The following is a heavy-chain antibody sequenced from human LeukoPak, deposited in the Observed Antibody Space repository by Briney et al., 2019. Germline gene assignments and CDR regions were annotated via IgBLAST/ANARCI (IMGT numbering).Heavy chain of an antibody. D-gene: IGHD1-26*01. CDR3: ARETSAF. CDR2: ISGSGDST. V-gene: IGHV3-23*01. Sequence: GGSLRLSCAASGLTFSSYGMNWVRQAPGKGLEWVSAISGSGDSTYHADSVRGRFTVSRDNSKNTLYLQMKSLSAEDTAVYYCARETSAFWGQGTLVTVSS. J-gene: IGHJ4*02. CDR1: GLTFSSYG.